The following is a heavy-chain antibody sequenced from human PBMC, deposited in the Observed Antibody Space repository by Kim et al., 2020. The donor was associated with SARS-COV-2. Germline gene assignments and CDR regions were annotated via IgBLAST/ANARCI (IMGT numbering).Heavy chain of an antibody. D-gene: IGHD1-26*01. CDR1: GYTFTSYG. Sequence: ASVKVSCKASGYTFTSYGISWVRQAPGQGLEWMGWISAYNGNTNYAQKLQGRVTMTTDTSTSTAYMELRSLRSDDTAVYYCARDPGFLRIVGATDYWGQGPLVTFPS. V-gene: IGHV1-18*04. J-gene: IGHJ4*02. CDR2: ISAYNGNT. CDR3: ARDPGFLRIVGATDY.